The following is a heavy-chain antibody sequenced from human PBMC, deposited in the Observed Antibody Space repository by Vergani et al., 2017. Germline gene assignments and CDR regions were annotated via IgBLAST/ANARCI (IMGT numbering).Heavy chain of an antibody. V-gene: IGHV3-21*01. CDR3: AGGGKYSSSSRGNWFDP. J-gene: IGHJ5*02. CDR1: GFTFSSSS. D-gene: IGHD6-6*01. CDR2: ISSSSSYI. Sequence: EVQLVESGGGLVKPGGSLRLSCAASGFTFSSSSMNWVRQAPGKGLEWVSSISSSSSYIYYADSVKGRFTISRDNAKNSLYLQMNSLRAEDTAVYYCAGGGKYSSSSRGNWFDPWGQGTLVTVSS.